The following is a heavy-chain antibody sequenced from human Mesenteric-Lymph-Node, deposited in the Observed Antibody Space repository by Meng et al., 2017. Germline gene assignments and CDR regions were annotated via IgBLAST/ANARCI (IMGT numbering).Heavy chain of an antibody. CDR1: GFTFSSYS. CDR3: ARDRRATGQRIAFDI. CDR2: ISSSSSYI. J-gene: IGHJ3*02. D-gene: IGHD1-26*01. Sequence: GGSLRLSCAASGFTFSSYSMNWVRQAPGKGLEWVSSISSSSSYIYYADSVKGRFTISRDNAKNTLYLQMNSLRAEDTAVYYCARDRRATGQRIAFDIWGQGTMVTVSS. V-gene: IGHV3-21*01.